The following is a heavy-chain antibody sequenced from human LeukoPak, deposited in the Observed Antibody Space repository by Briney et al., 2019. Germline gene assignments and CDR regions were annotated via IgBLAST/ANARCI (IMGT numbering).Heavy chain of an antibody. J-gene: IGHJ4*02. V-gene: IGHV3-33*01. D-gene: IGHD2-15*01. CDR2: IWYDGSNK. Sequence: GGSLRLSCAASGFTFSSYGMHWVRQAPGKGLEWVAVIWYDGSNKYYADSVKGRFSISRDNSKNTLYLQMNSLRAEDTAVYYCARGVLSCSGGSCYSGLVDYRGQGTLVTVSS. CDR3: ARGVLSCSGGSCYSGLVDY. CDR1: GFTFSSYG.